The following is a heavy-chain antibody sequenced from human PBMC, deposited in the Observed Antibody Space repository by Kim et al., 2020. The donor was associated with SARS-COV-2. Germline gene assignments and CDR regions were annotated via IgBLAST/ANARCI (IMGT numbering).Heavy chain of an antibody. V-gene: IGHV3-30*18. CDR2: ISYDGSNK. CDR3: AKGYGLRRYCSSTSCYDDAFDI. J-gene: IGHJ3*02. CDR1: GFTFSSYG. Sequence: GGSLRLSCAASGFTFSSYGMHWVRQAPGKGLEWVAVISYDGSNKYYADSVKGRFTISRDNSKNTLYLQMNSLRAEDTAVYYCAKGYGLRRYCSSTSCYDDAFDIWGQGTMVTVSS. D-gene: IGHD2-2*01.